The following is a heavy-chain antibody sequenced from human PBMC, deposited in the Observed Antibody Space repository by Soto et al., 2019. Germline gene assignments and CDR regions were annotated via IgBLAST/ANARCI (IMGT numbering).Heavy chain of an antibody. CDR3: AKAYFPGIAVAGTRYGCELRPDY. CDR1: GFTFSSYG. D-gene: IGHD6-19*01. J-gene: IGHJ4*02. V-gene: IGHV3-30*18. Sequence: QVQLVESGGGVVQPGRSLRLSCAASGFTFSSYGMHWVRQAPGKGLEWVAVISYDGSNKYYADSVKGRFTISRDNSKNTLYLQMNSLRAEDTAVYYCAKAYFPGIAVAGTRYGCELRPDYWGQGTLVTVSS. CDR2: ISYDGSNK.